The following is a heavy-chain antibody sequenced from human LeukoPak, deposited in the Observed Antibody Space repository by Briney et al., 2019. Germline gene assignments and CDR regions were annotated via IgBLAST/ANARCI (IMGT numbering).Heavy chain of an antibody. CDR2: INHSGST. J-gene: IGHJ4*02. V-gene: IGHV4-34*01. CDR1: GWSFSGYY. D-gene: IGHD3-9*01. Sequence: SGTLTLTCDVYGWSFSGYYRSWIRQAPGKGLEWIGGINHSGSTKYNASLNSRVTILVDTSKNQFSLKLSSVPAADTAAYYCARILRWSYDDILEDYWGQGTLVTVSS. CDR3: ARILRWSYDDILEDY.